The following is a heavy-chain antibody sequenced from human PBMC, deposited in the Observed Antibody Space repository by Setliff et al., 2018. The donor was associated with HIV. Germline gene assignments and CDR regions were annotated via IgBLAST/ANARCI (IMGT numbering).Heavy chain of an antibody. D-gene: IGHD6-13*01. CDR2: ISSSGRT. CDR1: GGSISNYY. CDR3: ARETSSSWFDY. Sequence: PSETLSLTCTVSGGSISNYYWSWIRQPPGKGLGWIGYISSSGRTSYNPSLKSRVTMSLDTSNNRYSLKVNSVTAADTAVYYCARETSSSWFDYWGQGSLVTVSS. J-gene: IGHJ4*02. V-gene: IGHV4-4*08.